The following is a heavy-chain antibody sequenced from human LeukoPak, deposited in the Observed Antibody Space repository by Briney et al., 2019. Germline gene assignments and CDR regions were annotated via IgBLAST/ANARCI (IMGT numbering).Heavy chain of an antibody. CDR2: IYTSGST. J-gene: IGHJ5*02. Sequence: SETLSLTCTVSGGSISSYYWSWIRQTAGKGLEWIGRIYTSGSTDYSPSLRGRVTISVDKSKNPLSLKLNSVTAADTAVYYCAPSSAVGGVKWFHPWGQGTLVTVSS. CDR3: APSSAVGGVKWFHP. CDR1: GGSISSYY. D-gene: IGHD6-19*01. V-gene: IGHV4-4*07.